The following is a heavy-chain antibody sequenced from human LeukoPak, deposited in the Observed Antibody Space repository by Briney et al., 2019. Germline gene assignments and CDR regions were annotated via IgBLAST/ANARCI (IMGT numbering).Heavy chain of an antibody. V-gene: IGHV3-30*18. CDR3: AKEGDISSSWYLSNYFDY. CDR2: ISYDGSNT. Sequence: SGGSLRLSCAASGFTFRTYGMHWVRQAPGKGLEWVAVISYDGSNTYYADSVKGRFTISRDNSKNTLYLQMDSLRAEDTAVYYCAKEGDISSSWYLSNYFDYWGQGTLVTVSS. J-gene: IGHJ4*02. CDR1: GFTFRTYG. D-gene: IGHD6-13*01.